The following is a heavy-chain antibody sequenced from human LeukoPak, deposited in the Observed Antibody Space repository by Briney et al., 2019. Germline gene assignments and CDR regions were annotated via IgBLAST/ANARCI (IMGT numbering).Heavy chain of an antibody. CDR1: GGSISSSSYY. V-gene: IGHV4-39*01. CDR2: IYYSGST. CDR3: ARLSTTTFGGVIVIPTYFDY. D-gene: IGHD3-16*02. Sequence: SETLSLTCTVSGGSISSSSYYWGWIRQPPGKGLEWIGSIYYSGSTYYNPSLKSRVTISVDTSKNQFSLKLSSVTAADTAVYYCARLSTTTFGGVIVIPTYFDYWGQGTLVTVSS. J-gene: IGHJ4*02.